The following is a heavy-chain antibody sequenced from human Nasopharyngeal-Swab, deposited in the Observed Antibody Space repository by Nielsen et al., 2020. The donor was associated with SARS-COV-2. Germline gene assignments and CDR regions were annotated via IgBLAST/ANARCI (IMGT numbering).Heavy chain of an antibody. CDR2: IIPLLDIA. CDR3: ARDQGFTSSYWFDP. V-gene: IGHV1-69*10. CDR1: GDTFTSSA. Sequence: SVKVSCKASGDTFTSSAYTWVRQAPGQGLEWMGGIIPLLDIADYAQKFQGRVTMTTDTSTSTAYMELRSLTSDDTAVYYCARDQGFTSSYWFDPWGQGTLVTVSS. D-gene: IGHD2-2*01. J-gene: IGHJ5*02.